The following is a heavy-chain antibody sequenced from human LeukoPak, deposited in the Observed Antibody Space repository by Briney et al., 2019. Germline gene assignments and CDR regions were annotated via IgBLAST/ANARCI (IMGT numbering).Heavy chain of an antibody. J-gene: IGHJ4*02. CDR3: ARPAIVGATAYYFDY. CDR2: TIPNSGGT. D-gene: IGHD1-26*01. V-gene: IGHV1-2*02. Sequence: ASVKVSCKASGGTFSSYAISWVRQAPGQGLEWMGGTIPNSGGTNYAQKFQGRVTMTRDTSISTAYMELSRLRSDDTAVYYCARPAIVGATAYYFDYWGQGTLVTVSS. CDR1: GGTFSSYA.